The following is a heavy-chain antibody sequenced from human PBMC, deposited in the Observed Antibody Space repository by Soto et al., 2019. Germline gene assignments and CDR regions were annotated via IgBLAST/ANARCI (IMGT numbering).Heavy chain of an antibody. Sequence: QVQLQESGPGLVKPSETLSLTCTVSGGSISSYYWSWIRQPPGKGLGWIGYIYYSGSTNYNPSLKSRVTISVDTSKNQFSLKLSSVTAADTAVYYCARAYCGGDCYLRYFDLWGRGTLVTVSS. CDR3: ARAYCGGDCYLRYFDL. D-gene: IGHD2-21*02. V-gene: IGHV4-59*01. CDR2: IYYSGST. J-gene: IGHJ2*01. CDR1: GGSISSYY.